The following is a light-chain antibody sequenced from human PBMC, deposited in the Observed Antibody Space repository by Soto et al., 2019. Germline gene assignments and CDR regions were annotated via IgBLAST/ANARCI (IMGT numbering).Light chain of an antibody. CDR3: QQYNNWPLYG. J-gene: IGKJ2*03. V-gene: IGKV3-15*01. CDR2: GAS. CDR1: KSVSSN. Sequence: EILVTQSPAPLSVSPGERSTLSCRASKSVSSNLAWYQQKPGQAPRLLIYGASTRATDIPARFSGSGSGTAFTLTISSLKSEDFSVYYCQQYNNWPLYGFGHGTKLEIK.